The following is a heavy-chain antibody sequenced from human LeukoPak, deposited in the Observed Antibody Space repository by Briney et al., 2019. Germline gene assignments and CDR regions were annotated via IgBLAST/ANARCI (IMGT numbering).Heavy chain of an antibody. Sequence: GGSLRLSCAASGFTFSSCAMSWVRQAPGKGLEWVSVISGSGEDTYSADYVKGRFSISRDNSKNTLYLQMNSLRAEDTAVYYCAKGKGRSGDNLGAFDYWGQGTLVSVSS. CDR2: ISGSGEDT. V-gene: IGHV3-23*01. J-gene: IGHJ4*02. D-gene: IGHD4/OR15-4a*01. CDR3: AKGKGRSGDNLGAFDY. CDR1: GFTFSSCA.